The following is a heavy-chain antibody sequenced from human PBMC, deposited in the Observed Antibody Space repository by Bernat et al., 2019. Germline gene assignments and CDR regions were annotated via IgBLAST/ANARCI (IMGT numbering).Heavy chain of an antibody. Sequence: QLQLQESGPGLVKPSETLSLTCTVSDDSISSSNYYWGWIRQPPGKGLDWIASINYSGTSFYNPSLRSRVTISVATSKNQFSLRLNSVTAADTAIYYCARSKTVAAAPHYFDFWGKGTLVTVSS. J-gene: IGHJ4*02. CDR2: INYSGTS. D-gene: IGHD6-19*01. V-gene: IGHV4-39*01. CDR3: ARSKTVAAAPHYFDF. CDR1: DDSISSSNYY.